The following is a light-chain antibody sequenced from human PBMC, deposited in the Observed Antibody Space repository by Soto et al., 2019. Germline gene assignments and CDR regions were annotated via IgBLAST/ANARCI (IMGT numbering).Light chain of an antibody. CDR1: SSNIGAGYD. CDR2: GNS. V-gene: IGLV1-40*01. J-gene: IGLJ1*01. Sequence: QPVLTQPPPGSGAQPQIVTIACTGSSSNIGAGYDVHWYKQLPGTAPKLLMYGNSTRPSGVPDRFSGSKSGTSASLAITGLQAEDEADYYCQSYDSSLSGSNVFGTGTRSPS. CDR3: QSYDSSLSGSNV.